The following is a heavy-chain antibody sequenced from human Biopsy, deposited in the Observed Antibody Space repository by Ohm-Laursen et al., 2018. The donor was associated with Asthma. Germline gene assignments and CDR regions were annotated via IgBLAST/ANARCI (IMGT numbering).Heavy chain of an antibody. D-gene: IGHD1-26*01. Sequence: SSLRLSCTASGFTFSNYGMHWVRQAPGKGLEWVAVISFDGSNKDYADSVKGRFTISRGNSKNTLHLEMNSLRVEDTAVYYCPKDVFPGWELRRGPDYWGQGTLVTVSS. CDR3: PKDVFPGWELRRGPDY. CDR1: GFTFSNYG. V-gene: IGHV3-30*18. J-gene: IGHJ4*02. CDR2: ISFDGSNK.